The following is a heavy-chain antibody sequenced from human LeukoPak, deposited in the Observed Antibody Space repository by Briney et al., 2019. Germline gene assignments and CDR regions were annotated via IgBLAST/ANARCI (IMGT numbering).Heavy chain of an antibody. CDR3: ARDRGRWFGELLGFDY. CDR1: GGSVSSGSYY. D-gene: IGHD3-10*01. J-gene: IGHJ4*02. CDR2: IYYSGST. Sequence: SETLSLTCTVSGGSVSSGSYYWSWIRQPPGKGLEWIGYIYYSGSTNYNPSLKSRVTISVDTSKNQFSLKLSSVTVADTAVYYCARDRGRWFGELLGFDYWGQGTLVTVSS. V-gene: IGHV4-61*01.